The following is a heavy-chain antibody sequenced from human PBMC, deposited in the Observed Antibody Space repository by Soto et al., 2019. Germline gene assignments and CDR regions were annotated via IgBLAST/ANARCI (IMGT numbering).Heavy chain of an antibody. CDR2: TYYRSKWYN. J-gene: IGHJ5*02. CDR1: GDSVSSDSAA. V-gene: IGHV6-1*01. Sequence: SQTLSLTCAISGDSVSSDSAALNLIRQSPSRGLEWLGRTYYRSKWYNDYAVSVKSRITINPDTSKNQFSLQLNSVTPEDTAVYYCAREKDSSGWSRGNWFDPWGQGTLVTVSS. CDR3: AREKDSSGWSRGNWFDP. D-gene: IGHD6-19*01.